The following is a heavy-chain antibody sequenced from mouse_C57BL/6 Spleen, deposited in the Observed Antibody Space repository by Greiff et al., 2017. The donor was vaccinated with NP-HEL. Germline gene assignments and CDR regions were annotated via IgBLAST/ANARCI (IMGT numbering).Heavy chain of an antibody. V-gene: IGHV1-39*01. J-gene: IGHJ4*01. D-gene: IGHD3-2*02. CDR2: INPNYGTT. CDR1: GYSFTDYN. CDR3: ARLGSSGYVPYAMDY. Sequence: EVQLQESGPELVKPGASVKISCKASGYSFTDYNMNWVKQSNGKSLEWIGVINPNYGTTSYNQKFKGKATLTVDQSSSTAYMQLNSLTSEDSAVYYCARLGSSGYVPYAMDYWGQGTSVTVSS.